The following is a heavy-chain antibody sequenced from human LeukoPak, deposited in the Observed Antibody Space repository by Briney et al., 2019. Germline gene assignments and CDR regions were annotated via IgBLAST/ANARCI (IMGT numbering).Heavy chain of an antibody. Sequence: GGSLRLSCAASGFTFSDYYMSWIRQAPGKGLEWVSYISSSGSTIYYADSVKGRFTISRDNAKNSLYLQMNSLRAEDTAVYYCAKEDSSGWYLVDYWGQGTLVTVSS. CDR1: GFTFSDYY. D-gene: IGHD6-19*01. CDR2: ISSSGSTI. V-gene: IGHV3-11*01. CDR3: AKEDSSGWYLVDY. J-gene: IGHJ4*02.